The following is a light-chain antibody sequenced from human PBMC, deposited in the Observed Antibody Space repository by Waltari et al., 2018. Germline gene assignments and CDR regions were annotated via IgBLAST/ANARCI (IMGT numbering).Light chain of an antibody. CDR2: ATS. Sequence: DIQMTQSPSSLSASVGDRVTITCRASQRITSYLNWYRQKPGKAPELLIYATSSLQSGVPSRFSGSGSGTDFILTISSLQPEDFASYYCQQSFSTPFTFGPGTKVDIK. J-gene: IGKJ3*01. CDR3: QQSFSTPFT. CDR1: QRITSY. V-gene: IGKV1-39*01.